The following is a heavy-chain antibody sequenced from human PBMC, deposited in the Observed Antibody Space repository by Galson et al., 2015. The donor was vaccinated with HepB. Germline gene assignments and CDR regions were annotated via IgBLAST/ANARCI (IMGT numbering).Heavy chain of an antibody. D-gene: IGHD3-16*01. V-gene: IGHV4-39*01. CDR2: IYYSGST. CDR1: GGSISSSSYY. J-gene: IGHJ2*01. Sequence: SETLSLTCTVSGGSISSSSYYWGWIRQPPGKGLEWIGSIYYSGSTYYNPSLKGRVTISVDTSKNQFSLKLSSVTAADTAVYYCARLNYVSDWYFDLWGRGTLVTVSS. CDR3: ARLNYVSDWYFDL.